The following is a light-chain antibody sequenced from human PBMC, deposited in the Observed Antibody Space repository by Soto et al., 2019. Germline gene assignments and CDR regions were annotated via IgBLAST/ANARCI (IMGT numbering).Light chain of an antibody. CDR3: QQRSVWPRT. CDR1: QSVYTY. J-gene: IGKJ2*01. CDR2: DAS. V-gene: IGKV3-11*01. Sequence: EVVLTQSPATLSLSPGESATLSCRTSQSVYTYLGWYQQKPGQAPRRLIYDASNRATGIPDRCSGSGSGTDFSLTISRIEPEDVAVYYCQQRSVWPRTFGQGTKLEIK.